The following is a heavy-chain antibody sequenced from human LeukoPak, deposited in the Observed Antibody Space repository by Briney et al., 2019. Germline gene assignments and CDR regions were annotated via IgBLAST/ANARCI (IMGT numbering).Heavy chain of an antibody. D-gene: IGHD3-10*01. J-gene: IGHJ4*02. CDR2: IYYNGGT. Sequence: SETLSLTCAVSGGSVTSGGYYWNWIRQHPGKGLEWIGYIYYNGGTYYNPSLKSRLTISVDTSKNQFSLKLSSVTAADTAVYYCARGSRGSGSSLLFDYWGQGTLVTVSS. CDR3: ARGSRGSGSSLLFDY. V-gene: IGHV4-31*11. CDR1: GGSVTSGGYY.